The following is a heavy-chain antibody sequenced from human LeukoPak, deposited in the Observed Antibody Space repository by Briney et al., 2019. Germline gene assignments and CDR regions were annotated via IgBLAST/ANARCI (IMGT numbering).Heavy chain of an antibody. V-gene: IGHV3-48*02. D-gene: IGHD3-9*01. CDR3: ARDHDWAFDL. CDR2: INHNAEMI. Sequence: GGSLRLSCEGSGFPFGSYVMSWVSQAPVKGLEWIAYINHNAEMIFYPDFVKGRFTISRDNPKKSLYLQMNALRYEDTAIYYCARDHDWAFDLWGQGTLVTVSS. J-gene: IGHJ4*02. CDR1: GFPFGSYV.